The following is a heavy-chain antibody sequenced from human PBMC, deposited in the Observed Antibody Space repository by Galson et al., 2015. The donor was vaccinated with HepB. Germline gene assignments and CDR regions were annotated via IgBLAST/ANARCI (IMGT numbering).Heavy chain of an antibody. Sequence: SLRLSCAASGFSFSSYNMNWVRQAPGKGLEWVSSISSSSSYIYYADSVKGRFTISRDNAKNSLYLQMNSLRAEDTAVYYCARVQYFDSSALLLWGRGTLVTVSS. D-gene: IGHD3-22*01. V-gene: IGHV3-21*01. CDR3: ARVQYFDSSALLL. CDR1: GFSFSSYN. J-gene: IGHJ4*02. CDR2: ISSSSSYI.